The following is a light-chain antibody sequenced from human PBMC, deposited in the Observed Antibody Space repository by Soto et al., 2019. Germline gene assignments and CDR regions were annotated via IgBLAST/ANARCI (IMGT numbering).Light chain of an antibody. CDR2: DVN. CDR1: RSDIGAYNF. J-gene: IGLJ2*01. CDR3: TSWTTSTTMI. V-gene: IGLV2-14*03. Sequence: QSVLTQPASVSGSPGQSITISFTGTRSDIGAYNFVSWYQQHPGEVPKLMLYDVNVRPSGVSNRFSGSKSGNTASLTISGLQAEDEADYYCTSWTTSTTMIFGGGTKLTVL.